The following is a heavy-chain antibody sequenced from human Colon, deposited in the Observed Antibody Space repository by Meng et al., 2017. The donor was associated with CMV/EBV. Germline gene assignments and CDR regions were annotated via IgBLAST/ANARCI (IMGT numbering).Heavy chain of an antibody. J-gene: IGHJ5*01. Sequence: SGPTLVKPTQTLTLTCTFSGFSLNTSRVGVGWIRQPPGKALEWLALIYWNEDKRYSPSLKSRLTITKDTSKNQVVLTMTNMDPVDTASYFCAHRLNEYCGTSSCSNWFDSWGQGTLVTVSS. CDR1: GFSLNTSRVG. CDR2: IYWNEDK. V-gene: IGHV2-5*01. CDR3: AHRLNEYCGTSSCSNWFDS. D-gene: IGHD2-2*01.